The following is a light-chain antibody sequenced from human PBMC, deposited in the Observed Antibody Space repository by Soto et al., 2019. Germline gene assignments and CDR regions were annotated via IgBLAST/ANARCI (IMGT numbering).Light chain of an antibody. CDR3: QQYDNWPPWT. V-gene: IGKV3-15*01. CDR2: GAS. Sequence: EVVMTQSPGTLSVSPGERATLSCRASQSVSNNLAWYQQKPGQAPRLLIHGASTRATGIPDRFSGGGSGTEFTLTISSLQSEDFAVYYCQQYDNWPPWTFGQGTKVDIK. J-gene: IGKJ1*01. CDR1: QSVSNN.